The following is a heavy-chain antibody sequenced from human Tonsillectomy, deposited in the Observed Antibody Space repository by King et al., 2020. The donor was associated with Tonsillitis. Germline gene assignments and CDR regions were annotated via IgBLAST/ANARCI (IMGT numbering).Heavy chain of an antibody. CDR3: ARGGDIVVDYYMDV. Sequence: VQLVESGGGVVQPGRSLRLSCAASGFTFSSYAMHWVRQAPGKGLEWVAVISYDGSNKYYADSVKGRFTISRDNSKNTRYLQMNSLRAEDTAVYYCARGGDIVVDYYMDVWGKGTTVTVSS. D-gene: IGHD2-2*01. V-gene: IGHV3-30-3*01. CDR1: GFTFSSYA. CDR2: ISYDGSNK. J-gene: IGHJ6*03.